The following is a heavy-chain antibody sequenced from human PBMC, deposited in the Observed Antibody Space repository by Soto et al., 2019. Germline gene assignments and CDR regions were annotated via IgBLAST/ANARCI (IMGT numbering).Heavy chain of an antibody. CDR2: LSSNGIGT. V-gene: IGHV3-64D*06. CDR3: VKDMGQAAVGIRYPYGLDV. D-gene: IGHD6-13*01. J-gene: IGHJ6*02. Sequence: HPGGSLRLSCSGSGFTVSSFGMHWVRQAPGKGLEHVSTLSSNGIGTYYADSVKGRFTFSRDTSKNTLYLQMSSLRTEDTAVYYCVKDMGQAAVGIRYPYGLDVWGLGTTVTVSS. CDR1: GFTVSSFG.